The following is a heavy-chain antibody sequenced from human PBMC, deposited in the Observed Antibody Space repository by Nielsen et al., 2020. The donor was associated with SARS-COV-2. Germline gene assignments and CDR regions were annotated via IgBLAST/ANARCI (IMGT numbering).Heavy chain of an antibody. V-gene: IGHV3-23*01. CDR1: GLTFNTYA. D-gene: IGHD3-9*01. CDR3: ARGYYDILYAFDI. Sequence: GESLKISCAASGLTFNTYAMSWVRQAPGKGLDWVSTIGGIDSSNTYYPDSVKGRFTISRDNSKNTLYLQMNSLRAEDTAVYYCARGYYDILYAFDIWGQGTMVTVSS. CDR2: IGGIDSSNT. J-gene: IGHJ3*02.